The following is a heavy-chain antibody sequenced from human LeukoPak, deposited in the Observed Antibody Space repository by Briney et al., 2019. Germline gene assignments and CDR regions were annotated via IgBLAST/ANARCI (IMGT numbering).Heavy chain of an antibody. D-gene: IGHD3-10*01. J-gene: IGHJ6*02. CDR1: GFTFSSYA. CDR3: ARGRGMMGYYGMDV. CDR2: ISYDGSNK. Sequence: GGSLRLSCAASGFTFSSYAMHWVRQAPGKGLEWVSVISYDGSNKYYADSVKGRFTISRDNSKNTLYLQMNSLRAEDTAVYYCARGRGMMGYYGMDVWGQGTTVTVSS. V-gene: IGHV3-30-3*01.